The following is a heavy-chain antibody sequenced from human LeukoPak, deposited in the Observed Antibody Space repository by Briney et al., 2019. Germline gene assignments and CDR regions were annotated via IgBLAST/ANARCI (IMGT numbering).Heavy chain of an antibody. CDR1: GGSISSGDYY. CDR2: IYYSGST. CDR3: ARGYHYDSSGYSLFYFQH. Sequence: PSETLSLTCTVSGGSISSGDYYWSWIRQPPGKGLEWIGYIYYSGSTYYNPSLKSRVTISVDTSKNQFSLKLSSVTAADTAVYYCARGYHYDSSGYSLFYFQHWGQGTLVTVSS. J-gene: IGHJ1*01. V-gene: IGHV4-30-4*01. D-gene: IGHD3-22*01.